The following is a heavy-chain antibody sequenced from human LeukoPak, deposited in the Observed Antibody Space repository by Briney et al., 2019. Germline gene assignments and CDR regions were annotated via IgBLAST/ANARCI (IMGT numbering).Heavy chain of an antibody. CDR3: ARGPLQPIPTSKIVVYYYPFDY. V-gene: IGHV3-30*02. Sequence: PGGSLRLSCAASGFTFSNYGMHWVRQAPGKGLGWVAFIRYDGGNKYYADSVKGRFTISRDNSKNTLYLQMNSLRAEDTAVYYCARGPLQPIPTSKIVVYYYPFDYWGQGTLVTVSS. CDR1: GFTFSNYG. J-gene: IGHJ4*02. CDR2: IRYDGGNK. D-gene: IGHD3-22*01.